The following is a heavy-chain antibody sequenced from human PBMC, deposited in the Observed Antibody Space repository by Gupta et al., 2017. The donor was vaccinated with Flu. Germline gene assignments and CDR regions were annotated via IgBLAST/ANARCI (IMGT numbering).Heavy chain of an antibody. D-gene: IGHD3-22*01. V-gene: IGHV1-46*01. Sequence: QVQLVQSGAEVKKPGASVKVSCKASGYTFINYYMQWVRQAPGQGLEWMGIINPSGGSTTYAQKFQGRVTMTRDTSTSTVYMELSSLRSEDTAVYYCARTYFYDTIGFYLRAFDIWGQGTVVSVSS. CDR2: INPSGGST. CDR3: ARTYFYDTIGFYLRAFDI. CDR1: GYTFINYY. J-gene: IGHJ3*02.